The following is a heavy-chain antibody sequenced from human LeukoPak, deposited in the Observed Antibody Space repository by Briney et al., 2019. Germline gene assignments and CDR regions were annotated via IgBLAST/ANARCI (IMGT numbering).Heavy chain of an antibody. D-gene: IGHD2-21*01. J-gene: IGHJ4*02. CDR1: GYSFTSYW. CDR3: ARPPAYCGGDCFFDY. Sequence: GESLKISCKGSGYSFTSYWIGWVRQMPGKGLEWMWIIYPGDSGTRYSPSFQGQVTISADKSISTAYLQWSSLKASDTAMYYCARPPAYCGGDCFFDYWGQRTLVTVSS. CDR2: IYPGDSGT. V-gene: IGHV5-51*01.